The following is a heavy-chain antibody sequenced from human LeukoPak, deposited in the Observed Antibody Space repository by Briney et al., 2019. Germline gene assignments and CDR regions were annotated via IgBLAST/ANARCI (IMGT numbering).Heavy chain of an antibody. Sequence: ASVKVSCKVSGYTPTELSMHWVRQAPGKELEWMGGFDPEDGETIYAQKFQGRVTITEDTSTDTAYMELSSLRSEDTAVYYCATVDSTYWGQGTLVTVSS. V-gene: IGHV1-24*01. CDR3: ATVDSTY. CDR1: GYTPTELS. D-gene: IGHD3-3*01. J-gene: IGHJ4*02. CDR2: FDPEDGET.